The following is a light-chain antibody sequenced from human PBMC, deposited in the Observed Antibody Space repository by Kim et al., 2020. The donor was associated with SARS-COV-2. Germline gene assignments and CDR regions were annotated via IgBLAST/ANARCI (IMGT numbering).Light chain of an antibody. CDR2: KDS. Sequence: PGKPASISCAGNVRPKQYARWFQQKPGQAPVLVIYKDSGRPSGIPERFSGSSSGTTVTLTISGAQVEDEADYYCYSQADNKGVFGGGTQLTVL. CDR1: VRPKQY. CDR3: YSQADNKGV. V-gene: IGLV3-27*01. J-gene: IGLJ3*02.